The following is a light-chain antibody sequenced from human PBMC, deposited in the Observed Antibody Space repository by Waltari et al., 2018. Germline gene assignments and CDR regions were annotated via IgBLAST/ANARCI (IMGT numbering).Light chain of an antibody. CDR1: SGINVGTYR. V-gene: IGLV5-45*01. Sequence: QAVLTQPASLSASPGASASPTCTLRSGINVGTYRIYWYQQKPGSTPQYLLRYKSDSDKQQSSRVPSRSARSKGAAANSGILLISGLQSEEEADYCCMSWHSSRIGVFGGGTRLTVL. CDR3: MSWHSSRIGV. J-gene: IGLJ3*02. CDR2: YKSDSDK.